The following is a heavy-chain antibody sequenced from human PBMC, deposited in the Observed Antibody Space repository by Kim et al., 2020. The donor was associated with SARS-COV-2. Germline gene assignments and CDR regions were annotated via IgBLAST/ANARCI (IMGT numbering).Heavy chain of an antibody. Sequence: GGSLRLSCAASGFTFSSYSMNWVRQAPGKGLEWVSSISSSSSYIYYADSVKGRFTISRDNAKNSLYLQMNSLRAEDTAVYYCATLVAATGSYFDYWGQGTLVTVSS. CDR2: ISSSSSYI. CDR3: ATLVAATGSYFDY. CDR1: GFTFSSYS. D-gene: IGHD2-15*01. V-gene: IGHV3-21*01. J-gene: IGHJ4*02.